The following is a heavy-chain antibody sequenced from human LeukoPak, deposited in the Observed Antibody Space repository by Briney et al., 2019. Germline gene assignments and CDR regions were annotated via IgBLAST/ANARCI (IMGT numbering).Heavy chain of an antibody. CDR3: ARWSGVQV. V-gene: IGHV3-21*04. CDR2: ITKSSTYV. CDR1: GFTFRTHS. D-gene: IGHD3-10*01. Sequence: GGSLRLSCEASGFTFRTHSMNWVRQAPGKGLEWVSSITKSSTYVYYADSVKGRFTISRDNANNSLFLQMNNLGVHDTGFYYCARWSGVQVWGQGTLVLVS. J-gene: IGHJ4*02.